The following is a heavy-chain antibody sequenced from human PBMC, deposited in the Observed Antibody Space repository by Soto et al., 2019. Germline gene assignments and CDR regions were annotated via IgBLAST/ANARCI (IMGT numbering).Heavy chain of an antibody. CDR1: GFTFSNDG. CDR2: ISYDGVNK. CDR3: AKSVYNWNDGFFDY. V-gene: IGHV3-30*18. D-gene: IGHD1-1*01. Sequence: QVKLVESGGGVVQPGRSLRLSCAASGFTFSNDGMHWVRQAPGKGLEWVAVISYDGVNKYYADSVKGRFTISRDNSKNTLYLQMNSLRAEETAVYYCAKSVYNWNDGFFDYWGQGTLVTVSS. J-gene: IGHJ4*02.